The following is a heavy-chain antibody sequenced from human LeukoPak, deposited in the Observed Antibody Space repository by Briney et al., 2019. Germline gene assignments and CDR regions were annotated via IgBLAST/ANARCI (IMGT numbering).Heavy chain of an antibody. Sequence: ASVKVSCKASGYTFTSYGISWVRQAPGQGLEWMGWISAYNGNTNYAQKLQGRVTTTTDASTSTAYMELRSLRSDDTAVYYCARDFTGLIKAARPGYMDVWGKGTTVTVSS. CDR3: ARDFTGLIKAARPGYMDV. V-gene: IGHV1-18*01. D-gene: IGHD6-6*01. CDR1: GYTFTSYG. J-gene: IGHJ6*03. CDR2: ISAYNGNT.